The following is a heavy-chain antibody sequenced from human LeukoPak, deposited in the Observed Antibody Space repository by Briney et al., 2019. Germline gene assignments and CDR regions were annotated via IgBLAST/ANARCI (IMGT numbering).Heavy chain of an antibody. Sequence: ASVKVSCKASGYTFTSYGISWVRQPPGQGLEWMGWISAYNGNTNYAQKLQGRVTMTTDTSTSTAYMEMRSLRSDDTAVYYCARAPDTAMGPYYYYYMDVWGKGTTVTVSS. J-gene: IGHJ6*03. CDR1: GYTFTSYG. CDR2: ISAYNGNT. CDR3: ARAPDTAMGPYYYYYMDV. V-gene: IGHV1-18*01. D-gene: IGHD5-18*01.